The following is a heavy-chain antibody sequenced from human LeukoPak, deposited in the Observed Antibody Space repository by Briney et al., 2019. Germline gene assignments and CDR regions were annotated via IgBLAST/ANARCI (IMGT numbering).Heavy chain of an antibody. CDR2: INHSGST. Sequence: SETLSRTCAVYGGSFSGYYWSWIRQPPGKGLEWIGEINHSGSTNYNPSLKSRVTISVDTSKNQFSLKLSSVTAADTAVYYCARGNSSSLSGYFDYWGQGTLVTVSS. CDR3: ARGNSSSLSGYFDY. V-gene: IGHV4-34*01. D-gene: IGHD6-6*01. CDR1: GGSFSGYY. J-gene: IGHJ4*02.